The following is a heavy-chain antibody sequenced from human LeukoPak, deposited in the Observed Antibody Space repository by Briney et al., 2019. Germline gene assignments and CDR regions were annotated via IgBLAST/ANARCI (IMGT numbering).Heavy chain of an antibody. CDR2: IYPGDSDT. Sequence: GESLKISCKGSGYSFTNYWIGWVLQMPGKGLEWMVIIYPGDSDTRYSPSFQGQVTISADKSISTAYLQWSSLKASDTAMYYCARPGDSSGSNWFDPWGQGTLVTVSS. V-gene: IGHV5-51*01. CDR1: GYSFTNYW. J-gene: IGHJ5*02. CDR3: ARPGDSSGSNWFDP. D-gene: IGHD3-22*01.